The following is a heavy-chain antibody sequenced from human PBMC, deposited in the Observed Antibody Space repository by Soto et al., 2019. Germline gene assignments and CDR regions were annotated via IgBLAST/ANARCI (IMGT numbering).Heavy chain of an antibody. CDR1: GYTFTSYG. Sequence: GASVKVSCKASGYTFTSYGISWVRQAPGQGLEWMGWISAYNGNTNYAQKLQGRVTMTTDTSTSTAYMELRSLRSDDTAVYYCARDSGGQQWLVRSVYFYYGMDVWGQLTTFP. J-gene: IGHJ6*02. D-gene: IGHD6-19*01. CDR2: ISAYNGNT. CDR3: ARDSGGQQWLVRSVYFYYGMDV. V-gene: IGHV1-18*01.